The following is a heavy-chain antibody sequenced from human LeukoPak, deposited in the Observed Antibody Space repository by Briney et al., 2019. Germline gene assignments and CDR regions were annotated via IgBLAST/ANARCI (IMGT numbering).Heavy chain of an antibody. CDR3: ARVGLQYYGSGSQYNY. V-gene: IGHV3-9*01. D-gene: IGHD3-10*01. J-gene: IGHJ4*02. Sequence: GGSLRLSCAASGFTFDDYAMHWVRQAPGKGLGWVSGISWNSDTRVYAGSVKGRFTISRDNAKNTLYLQMNSLRAEDTAVYYCARVGLQYYGSGSQYNYWGQGTLVTVSS. CDR2: ISWNSDTR. CDR1: GFTFDDYA.